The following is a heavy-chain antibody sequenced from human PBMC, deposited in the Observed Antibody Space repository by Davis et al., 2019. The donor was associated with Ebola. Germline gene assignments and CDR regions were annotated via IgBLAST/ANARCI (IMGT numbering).Heavy chain of an antibody. CDR1: GFTFSDYY. CDR2: ISSSGSTI. D-gene: IGHD3-9*01. Sequence: GESLKISCAASGFTFSDYYMSWIRQAPGKGLEWVSYISSSGSTIYYVDSVKGRFTISRDDAKNSLYLRLNSLRAEDTALYHCARVNAVTGYSRFDSWGQGTLVTVSS. CDR3: ARVNAVTGYSRFDS. V-gene: IGHV3-11*01. J-gene: IGHJ5*01.